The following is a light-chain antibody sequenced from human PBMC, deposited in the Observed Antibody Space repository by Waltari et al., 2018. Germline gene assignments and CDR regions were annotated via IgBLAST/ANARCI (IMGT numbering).Light chain of an antibody. Sequence: EILLTQSPVTLSVSPGERATLSCKASQSVRSYLAWYQQKPGQAPRLLIYDASNRDRGIPARFSGSGSGTDFTLTISNVEPEDFAVYYCQQRHDWPLNFGGGTKLEIK. CDR3: QQRHDWPLN. V-gene: IGKV3-11*01. J-gene: IGKJ4*01. CDR1: QSVRSY. CDR2: DAS.